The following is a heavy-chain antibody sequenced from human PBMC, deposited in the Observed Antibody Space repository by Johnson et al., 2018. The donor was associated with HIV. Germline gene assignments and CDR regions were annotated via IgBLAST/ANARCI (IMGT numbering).Heavy chain of an antibody. D-gene: IGHD6-13*01. J-gene: IGHJ3*02. CDR2: INSDGSST. Sequence: VQLVESGGGLVQPGGSLRLSCAASGFTFSSYWMSWVRQAPGKGLEWVSRINSDGSSTRYADSVKGQFTISRDNSKNTLYLQMNSLRAEDTAIYYCAKGRYSSSWYLAGAFDIWGQGTMVTVSS. CDR1: GFTFSSYW. CDR3: AKGRYSSSWYLAGAFDI. V-gene: IGHV3-74*02.